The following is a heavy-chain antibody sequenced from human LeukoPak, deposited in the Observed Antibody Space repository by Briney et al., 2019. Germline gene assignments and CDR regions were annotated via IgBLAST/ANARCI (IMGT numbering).Heavy chain of an antibody. Sequence: ASVKVSCKASGGTFSSYAISWVREAPGQGLEWMGGIIPIFGTANYAQTFQGRVTITTDESTSTAYMELSSLRSEDTAVYYCATRNSSGGYDVTAETPFDYWGQGTLVTVSS. V-gene: IGHV1-69*05. CDR3: ATRNSSGGYDVTAETPFDY. CDR1: GGTFSSYA. CDR2: IIPIFGTA. J-gene: IGHJ4*02. D-gene: IGHD6-19*01.